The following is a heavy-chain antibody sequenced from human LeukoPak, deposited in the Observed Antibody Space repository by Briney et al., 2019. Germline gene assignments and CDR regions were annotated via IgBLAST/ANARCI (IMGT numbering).Heavy chain of an antibody. Sequence: GGSLRLSCAASGFTFDDYAMQWVRQAPGKGLEWVSRISWNSAGIGYADSVKGRFTISRDNAKNTLNLQMNSLRAEDTAVYYCARDLGQYYDTSDNWFDPWGQGTLVTVSS. D-gene: IGHD3-22*01. V-gene: IGHV3-9*01. CDR2: ISWNSAGI. CDR3: ARDLGQYYDTSDNWFDP. CDR1: GFTFDDYA. J-gene: IGHJ5*02.